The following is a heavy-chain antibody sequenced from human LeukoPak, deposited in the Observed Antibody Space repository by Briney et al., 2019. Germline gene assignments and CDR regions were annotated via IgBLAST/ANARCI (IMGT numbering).Heavy chain of an antibody. CDR2: TYYRSKWFN. V-gene: IGHV6-1*01. J-gene: IGHJ4*02. CDR1: GDXVSSKSAA. D-gene: IGHD2-2*01. CDR3: ARTSDYFDY. Sequence: SQTLSLTCGISGDXVSSKSAAWNRIRQSPSRGLEWLGRTYYRSKWFNDYAVSVRSRITINPDTSKNQFPLQLNSVTPEDTAVYFCARTSDYFDYWGQGTLVTVSS.